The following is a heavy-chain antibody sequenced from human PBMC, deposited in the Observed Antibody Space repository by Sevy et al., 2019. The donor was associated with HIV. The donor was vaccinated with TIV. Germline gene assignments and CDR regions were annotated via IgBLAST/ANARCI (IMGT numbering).Heavy chain of an antibody. V-gene: IGHV3-30-3*01. J-gene: IGHJ4*02. D-gene: IGHD5-18*01. CDR1: GFTLSHRA. CDR3: ARDRGTTPTAISYHFDY. CDR2: ISYNGDDK. Sequence: GGSRRLSCVASGFTLSHRALHWLRQTPGKGLEWLASISYNGDDKSYADSVGGRVTVRRDNSENTLYLEMTSLKIEDTDVYFCARDRGTTPTAISYHFDYWGQGTLVTVSS.